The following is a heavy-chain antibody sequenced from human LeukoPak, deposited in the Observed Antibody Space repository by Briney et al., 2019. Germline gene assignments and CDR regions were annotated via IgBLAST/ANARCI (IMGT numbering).Heavy chain of an antibody. CDR1: GCTFTGYY. CDR2: INPNSGGT. Sequence: ASVKVSCKASGCTFTGYYMHWVRQAPGQGLEWMGWINPNSGGTNYAQKFQGRVTMTRDTSISTAYMELSRLRSDDTAVYYCARGPSDYCSGGSCYSGYYYYYMDVWGKGTTVTVSS. D-gene: IGHD2-15*01. CDR3: ARGPSDYCSGGSCYSGYYYYYMDV. J-gene: IGHJ6*03. V-gene: IGHV1-2*02.